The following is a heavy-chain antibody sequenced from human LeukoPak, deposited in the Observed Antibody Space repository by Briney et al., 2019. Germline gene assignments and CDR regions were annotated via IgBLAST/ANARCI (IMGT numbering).Heavy chain of an antibody. CDR2: IIPILGIA. CDR3: AREGWFGESTLYYFDY. CDR1: GGTFSSYA. D-gene: IGHD3-10*01. J-gene: IGHJ4*02. V-gene: IGHV1-69*04. Sequence: SVKVSCKASGGTFSSYAISWVRQAPGQGLEWMGRIIPILGIANYAQKFQGRVTITADKSTSTAYMGLSSLRSEDTAVYYCAREGWFGESTLYYFDYWGQGTLVTVSS.